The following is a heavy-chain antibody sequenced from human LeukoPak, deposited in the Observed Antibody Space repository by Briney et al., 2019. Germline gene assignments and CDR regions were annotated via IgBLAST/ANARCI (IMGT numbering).Heavy chain of an antibody. D-gene: IGHD3-16*01. CDR3: ARDQGGWFDP. Sequence: PGGSLRLSCAASGFTFSSYAMSWVRQAPGKGLEWVSAISGSGGSTYYADSVKGRFTISRDNSKNTLYLQMNGLRAEDTAVYFCARDQGGWFDPWGQGTLVTVSS. V-gene: IGHV3-23*01. CDR2: ISGSGGST. J-gene: IGHJ5*02. CDR1: GFTFSSYA.